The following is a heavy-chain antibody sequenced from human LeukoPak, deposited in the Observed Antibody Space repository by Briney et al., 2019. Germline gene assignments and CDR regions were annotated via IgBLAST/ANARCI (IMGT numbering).Heavy chain of an antibody. V-gene: IGHV3-23*01. J-gene: IGHJ2*01. CDR2: IGIDDANT. Sequence: GRSLTPACAVSAFTFSSYDMSWVRQAPGNWLEWVSVIGIDDANTYADSVKARFTISRDTSKNTLYLQINSLKVEDTATYTWAKALNYWYFDLWGRGSLVTVSS. CDR1: AFTFSSYD. CDR3: AKALNYWYFDL.